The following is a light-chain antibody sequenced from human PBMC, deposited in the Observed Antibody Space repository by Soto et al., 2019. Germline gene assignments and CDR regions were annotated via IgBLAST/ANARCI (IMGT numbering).Light chain of an antibody. V-gene: IGKV1-39*01. CDR3: QQSYSTPPWT. CDR2: AAS. J-gene: IGKJ1*01. Sequence: DLQMPQSPSSLSASVGDRVTITCRASQSIVTYLNWYLQKPGKAPKLLIYAASNLQSGVPSRFSGSGSGTDFTLTISSLQPEDFATYFCQQSYSTPPWTFGQGTKVDNK. CDR1: QSIVTY.